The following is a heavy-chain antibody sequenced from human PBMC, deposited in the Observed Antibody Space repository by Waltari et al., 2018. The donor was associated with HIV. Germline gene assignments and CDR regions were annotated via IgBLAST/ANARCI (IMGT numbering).Heavy chain of an antibody. CDR1: GGSISSYY. CDR3: ARWGHYDIFDY. Sequence: QVQLQESGPGLVKPSETLSLTCTVSGGSISSYYWSWIRQPPGKGLEWIGYIYYSGSTNYNPALKSRVTISVDTSKNQFSLKLSSVTAADTAVYYCARWGHYDIFDYWGQGTLVTVSS. D-gene: IGHD3-9*01. CDR2: IYYSGST. J-gene: IGHJ4*02. V-gene: IGHV4-59*01.